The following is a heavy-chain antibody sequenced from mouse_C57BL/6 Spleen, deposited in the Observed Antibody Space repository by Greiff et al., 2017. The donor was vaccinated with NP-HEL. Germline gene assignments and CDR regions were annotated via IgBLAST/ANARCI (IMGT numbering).Heavy chain of an antibody. V-gene: IGHV1-64*01. CDR2: IHPYSGST. Sequence: QVQLKQPGAELVKPGASVKLSCKASGYTFTSYWMHWVKQRPGQGLEWIGMIHPYSGSTNYNEKFKSKATLTVDKSSSTAYMQLSSLTSEDAAVYCCAKTYYSNPDAMEYWGQGTSVTVAS. J-gene: IGHJ4*01. CDR1: GYTFTSYW. D-gene: IGHD2-5*01. CDR3: AKTYYSNPDAMEY.